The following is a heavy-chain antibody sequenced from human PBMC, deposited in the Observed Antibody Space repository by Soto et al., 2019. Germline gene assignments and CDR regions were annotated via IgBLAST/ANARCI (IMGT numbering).Heavy chain of an antibody. D-gene: IGHD2-2*02. Sequence: ASVKVSCKASGYTFTNFGVTWVRRAPGQGLEWMGWISAYTDTPNYAQKFQGRVTMTIDTSTSTAYMDLRSLTSDDTAVYYCAKVIPGSKPWLDPWGKETRVTAPS. CDR2: ISAYTDTP. CDR1: GYTFTNFG. V-gene: IGHV1-18*01. CDR3: AKVIPGSKPWLDP. J-gene: IGHJ5*02.